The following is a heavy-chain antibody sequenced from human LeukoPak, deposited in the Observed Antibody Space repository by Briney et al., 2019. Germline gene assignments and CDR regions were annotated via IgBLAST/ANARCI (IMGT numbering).Heavy chain of an antibody. CDR1: GYSISSGYY. CDR2: IYHSGST. CDR3: ARVGYSSSWYPDY. J-gene: IGHJ4*02. Sequence: SETLSPTCAVSGYSISSGYYWGWIRQPPGKGLEWIGSIYHSGSTYYNPSLKSRVTISVDTSKNQFSLKLSSVTAADTAVYYCARVGYSSSWYPDYWGQGTLVTVSS. D-gene: IGHD6-13*01. V-gene: IGHV4-38-2*01.